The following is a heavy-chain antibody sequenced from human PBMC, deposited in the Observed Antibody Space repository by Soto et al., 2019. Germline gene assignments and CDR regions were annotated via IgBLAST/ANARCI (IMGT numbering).Heavy chain of an antibody. J-gene: IGHJ4*02. CDR3: ARTYGSGFPLEY. Sequence: QVQLQESGPGLVKPSQTLSLTCTVSGGSITSGDYYWTWIRQPPGKGLEWIGYIYYSGSTYYNPSLKSRVIISVDTSKNQFSLKLSSVTAADTSVYYCARTYGSGFPLEYWGQGTLVTVSS. CDR2: IYYSGST. CDR1: GGSITSGDYY. V-gene: IGHV4-30-4*01. D-gene: IGHD3-10*01.